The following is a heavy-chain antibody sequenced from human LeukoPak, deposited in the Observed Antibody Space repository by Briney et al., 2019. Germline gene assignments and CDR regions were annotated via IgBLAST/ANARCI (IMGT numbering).Heavy chain of an antibody. CDR2: IEPHSGDT. Sequence: GGSVKVSCKASGYTFTGYYMHWVRQAPGQGLEWMGWIEPHSGDTNYAQKFQGRVTMTRDTSISTAYMELSRLRSDDAAVYYCALGFCGGHRCFSLVDAFDIWGQGTMVTVSS. CDR1: GYTFTGYY. D-gene: IGHD2-15*01. V-gene: IGHV1-2*02. CDR3: ALGFCGGHRCFSLVDAFDI. J-gene: IGHJ3*02.